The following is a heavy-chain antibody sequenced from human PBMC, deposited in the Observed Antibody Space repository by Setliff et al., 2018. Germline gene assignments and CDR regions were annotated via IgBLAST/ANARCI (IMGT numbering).Heavy chain of an antibody. Sequence: ASVKVSCKASGYTFTSYAMHWVRQAPGQRLEWMGWINVGNGNTKYSQKFQGRVTITRDTSASTAYMELSSLRSEDTAVYYCARISRLAIYYFDYWGQGTLVTVSS. D-gene: IGHD3-9*01. CDR3: ARISRLAIYYFDY. CDR2: INVGNGNT. CDR1: GYTFTSYA. V-gene: IGHV1-3*01. J-gene: IGHJ4*02.